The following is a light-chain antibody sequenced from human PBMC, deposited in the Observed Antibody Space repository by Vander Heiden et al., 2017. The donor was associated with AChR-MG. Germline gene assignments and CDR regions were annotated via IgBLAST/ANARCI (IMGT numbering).Light chain of an antibody. CDR1: QGLVHSDGNTY. Sequence: VVMTQSPLPLPVTLGPPASISCRSSQGLVHSDGNTYLTWYQRRPGQSPRRLIYRVSTRDSGVPDRFSGSGSGADFTLSISSVEAEDVGVYYCMRGTHWPFTFGPGTKVDI. J-gene: IGKJ3*01. CDR3: MRGTHWPFT. CDR2: RVS. V-gene: IGKV2-30*02.